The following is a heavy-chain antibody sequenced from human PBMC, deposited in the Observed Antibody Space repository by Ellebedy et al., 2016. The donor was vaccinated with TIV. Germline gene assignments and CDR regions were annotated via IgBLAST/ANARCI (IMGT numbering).Heavy chain of an antibody. D-gene: IGHD3-9*01. CDR1: GGSISSYY. CDR3: ASGHLPLNI. V-gene: IGHV4-59*01. J-gene: IGHJ3*02. Sequence: SETLSLTXTVSGGSISSYYWSWIRQPPGKGLEYIGYISYSGDSTYNPSLESRVTMSLDTSKNQVSLKVNSVTAADTAVYHCASGHLPLNIWGQGTMVTVSS. CDR2: ISYSGDS.